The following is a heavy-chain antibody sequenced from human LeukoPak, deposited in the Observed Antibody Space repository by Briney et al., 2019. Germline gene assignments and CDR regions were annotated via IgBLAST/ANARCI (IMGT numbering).Heavy chain of an antibody. Sequence: SETLSLTCAVYGGSFSGYYWSWIRQPPGKGLEWIGEINHSGSTNYNPSLKSRVTISVDTSKNQFSLKLSSVTAADTAVYYCARLVPSLGYCSGGSCSPDGVTTYTFFDYWGQGTLVTVSS. CDR2: INHSGST. CDR3: ARLVPSLGYCSGGSCSPDGVTTYTFFDY. V-gene: IGHV4-34*01. D-gene: IGHD2-15*01. CDR1: GGSFSGYY. J-gene: IGHJ4*02.